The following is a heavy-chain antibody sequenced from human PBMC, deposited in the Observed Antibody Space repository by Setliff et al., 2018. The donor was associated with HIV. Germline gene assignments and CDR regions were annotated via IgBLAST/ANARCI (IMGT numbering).Heavy chain of an antibody. CDR1: EFTFSSYA. D-gene: IGHD6-13*01. V-gene: IGHV3-23*01. CDR3: AREDRIAPATRNYYYFGMDV. J-gene: IGHJ6*02. Sequence: PGGSLRLSCAASEFTFSSYAMSWVRQAPGKGLEWVSFISVSGGSTYAASVKGRFTISRDDSKNSLYLQMNSLKTEDTAMYYCAREDRIAPATRNYYYFGMDVWGQGTTVTVS. CDR2: ISVSGGST.